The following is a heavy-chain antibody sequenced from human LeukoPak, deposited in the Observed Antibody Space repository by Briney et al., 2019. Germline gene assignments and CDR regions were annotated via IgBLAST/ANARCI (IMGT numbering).Heavy chain of an antibody. Sequence: ASVKVSCKASGYTFTSYDINWVRQATGQGLEWMGWISAYNGNTNYAQKLQGRVTMTTDTSTSTAYMELRSLRSDDTAVYYCARDQGVATVDYWGQGTLVTVSS. CDR2: ISAYNGNT. CDR1: GYTFTSYD. V-gene: IGHV1-18*01. CDR3: ARDQGVATVDY. D-gene: IGHD5-12*01. J-gene: IGHJ4*02.